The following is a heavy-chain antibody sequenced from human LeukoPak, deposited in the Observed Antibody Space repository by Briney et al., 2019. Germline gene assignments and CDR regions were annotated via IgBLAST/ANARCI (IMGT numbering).Heavy chain of an antibody. J-gene: IGHJ4*02. CDR3: ARVYGDIDY. CDR1: GYTFTSYD. D-gene: IGHD2-21*01. V-gene: IGHV1-8*01. Sequence: ASVKVSCKASGYTFTSYDINWVRQATGQGLEWMGWINPNSGNTGYSQKFQGRVTMTRNTSTRTAYMELSSLRSEDTAVYYCARVYGDIDYWGQGTLVTVSS. CDR2: INPNSGNT.